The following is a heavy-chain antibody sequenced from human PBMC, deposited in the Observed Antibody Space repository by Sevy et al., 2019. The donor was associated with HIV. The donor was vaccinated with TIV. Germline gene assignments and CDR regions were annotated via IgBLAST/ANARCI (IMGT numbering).Heavy chain of an antibody. CDR2: IRTYNGET. CDR1: GYTFINYP. CDR3: ARDSDGSGHYYFDYFDS. D-gene: IGHD3-22*01. Sequence: ASVKVSCKTSGYTFINYPLSWVRQAPGQGLEWMGCIRTYNGETKYPQKFQGRATMTTDTSTSTAYMELRSLRSDDTAVYYCARDSDGSGHYYFDYFDSWGPGTLVTVSS. J-gene: IGHJ4*02. V-gene: IGHV1-18*01.